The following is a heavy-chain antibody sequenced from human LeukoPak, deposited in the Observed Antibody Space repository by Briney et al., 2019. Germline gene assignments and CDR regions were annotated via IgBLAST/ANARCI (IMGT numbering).Heavy chain of an antibody. Sequence: ASVKVSCKASGYTFTSYYIHWVRQAPGQGLEWMGIINPSGGSTNYAQKFQGRVTMTRDTSTSTVYMELSSLRSEDTAVYYCARASGRMFDYWGQGTLVTVSS. CDR3: ARASGRMFDY. J-gene: IGHJ4*02. CDR1: GYTFTSYY. V-gene: IGHV1-46*01. CDR2: INPSGGST. D-gene: IGHD3-3*01.